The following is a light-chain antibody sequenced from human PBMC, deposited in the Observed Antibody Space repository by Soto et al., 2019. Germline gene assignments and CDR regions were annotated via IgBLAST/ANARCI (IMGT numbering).Light chain of an antibody. CDR1: QSVSSN. J-gene: IGKJ1*01. CDR2: GAS. V-gene: IGKV3-15*01. Sequence: EIVMTQSPATLSVSPGERATLSCRASQSVSSNLAWYQQKPGQAPRLLIYGASTRATGIPARFSGSGSGTEFTLNISSLQSEEFAVYYCQQYNNWPPWTFGLWTKVEIK. CDR3: QQYNNWPPWT.